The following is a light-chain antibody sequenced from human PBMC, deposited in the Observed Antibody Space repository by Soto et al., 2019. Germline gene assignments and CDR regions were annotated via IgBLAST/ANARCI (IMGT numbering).Light chain of an antibody. CDR2: LNSDGSH. J-gene: IGLJ3*02. V-gene: IGLV4-69*01. CDR3: QTWGTGIRV. Sequence: QSVLTQSPSASASLGASVKLTCTLSSGHSSYAIAWHQQQPEKGPRYLMKLNSDGSHSKGYGIPDRFSGSSSGAERYLTISGLQSEDEADYYCQTWGTGIRVFGGGTKLTVL. CDR1: SGHSSYA.